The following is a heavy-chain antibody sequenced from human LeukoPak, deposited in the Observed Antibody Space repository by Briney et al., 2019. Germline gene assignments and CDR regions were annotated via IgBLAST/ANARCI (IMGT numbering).Heavy chain of an antibody. D-gene: IGHD6-19*01. V-gene: IGHV1-46*01. Sequence: GASVKVSCKASGYTFTSYYMHWVRQAPGQGLEWMGIINPSGGSTSYAQKLQGRVTMTTDTSTSTAYMELRSLRSDDTAVYYCARDRIKQWLVRDWFDPWGQGTLVTVSS. CDR1: GYTFTSYY. CDR2: INPSGGST. J-gene: IGHJ5*02. CDR3: ARDRIKQWLVRDWFDP.